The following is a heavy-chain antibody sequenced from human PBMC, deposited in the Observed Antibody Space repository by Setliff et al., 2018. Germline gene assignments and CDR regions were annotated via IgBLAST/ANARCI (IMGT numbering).Heavy chain of an antibody. J-gene: IGHJ4*02. V-gene: IGHV1-2*02. CDR3: ARVSEQYLAFDY. D-gene: IGHD4-4*01. Sequence: ASVKVSCKTSGYPFIEHYVNWVRQAPGQGLEWMGWIRPNGGGTHYAQKFQGRVTITWDTSITTAYMDLGRLMSHDTAVYFCARVSEQYLAFDYWGQGTLVTVSS. CDR1: GYPFIEHY. CDR2: IRPNGGGT.